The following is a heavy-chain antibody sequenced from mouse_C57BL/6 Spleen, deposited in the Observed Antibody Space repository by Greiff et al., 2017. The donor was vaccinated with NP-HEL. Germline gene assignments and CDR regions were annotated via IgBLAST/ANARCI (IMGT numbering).Heavy chain of an antibody. CDR2: IYPGDGDT. D-gene: IGHD2-1*01. CDR3: ARDGNYGTGFYFDY. V-gene: IGHV1-82*01. CDR1: GYAFSSSW. Sequence: QVQLMASGPELVQPGASVKLSCTASGYAFSSSWMNWVKQRPGKGLEWIGRIYPGDGDTNYTGKFKGKATLTADKSSSTAYLQRISLTSEYSAVYFCARDGNYGTGFYFDYWGQGTTLTVSS. J-gene: IGHJ2*01.